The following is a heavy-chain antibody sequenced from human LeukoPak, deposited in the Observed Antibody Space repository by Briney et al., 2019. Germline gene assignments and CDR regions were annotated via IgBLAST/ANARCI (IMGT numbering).Heavy chain of an antibody. CDR3: ARLVVVTAIGADY. V-gene: IGHV4-30-4*01. CDR1: GGSISSGDYY. J-gene: IGHJ4*02. CDR2: IYYSGST. D-gene: IGHD2-21*02. Sequence: SQTLSLTCTVSGGSISSGDYYWSWIRQPPGKGLEWIGYIYYSGSTYYNPSLKSRVTIPVDTSKNQFSLKLSSVTAADTAVYYCARLVVVTAIGADYWGQGTLVTVSP.